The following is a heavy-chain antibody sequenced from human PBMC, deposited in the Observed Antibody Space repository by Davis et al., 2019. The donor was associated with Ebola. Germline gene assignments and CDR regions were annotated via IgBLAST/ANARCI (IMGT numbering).Heavy chain of an antibody. CDR3: ARGVVVTEIWYFDL. D-gene: IGHD2-21*02. J-gene: IGHJ2*01. Sequence: PSETLSLTCAVYGGSFSGYYWSWIRQPPGNGLEWIGEINHSGSTNYNPSLKSRVTISVDTSKNQFSLKLISLTAADTAVYYCARGVVVTEIWYFDLWGRGTLVTVSS. CDR2: INHSGST. CDR1: GGSFSGYY. V-gene: IGHV4-34*01.